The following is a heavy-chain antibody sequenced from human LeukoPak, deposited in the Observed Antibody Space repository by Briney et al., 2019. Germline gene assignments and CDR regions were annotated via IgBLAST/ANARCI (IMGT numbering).Heavy chain of an antibody. V-gene: IGHV1-2*02. CDR1: GYTFTGYY. CDR2: INPNSGGT. Sequence: GASVKVSCKASGYTFTGYYMHWVRQAPGQGLEWMGWINPNSGGTNYAQKFQGRVTMTRDTSISTAYMELSRLRSDDTAVYYCARTKYGGSLHAEYFQHWGQGTLVTVSS. CDR3: ARTKYGGSLHAEYFQH. D-gene: IGHD4-23*01. J-gene: IGHJ1*01.